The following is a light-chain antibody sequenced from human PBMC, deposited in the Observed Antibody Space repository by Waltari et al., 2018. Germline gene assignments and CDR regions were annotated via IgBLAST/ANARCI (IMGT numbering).Light chain of an antibody. J-gene: IGKJ1*01. V-gene: IGKV3-15*01. Sequence: EIVMTQSPATLSVSPGERATLSCRASQGVSSSLAWYQEKPRQAPRLLRYGASTRATGIPGRISGSGSGAEFTLTISSLQSEDSAVYYCQQYNAWPRTFGQGTKLEVK. CDR1: QGVSSS. CDR2: GAS. CDR3: QQYNAWPRT.